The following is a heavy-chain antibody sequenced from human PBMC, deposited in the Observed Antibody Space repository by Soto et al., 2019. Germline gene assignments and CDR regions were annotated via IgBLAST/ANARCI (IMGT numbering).Heavy chain of an antibody. CDR3: ARGSLITMIVVVPDDYYYGRDV. CDR1: GYTFTSYG. Sequence: QVQLVQSGAEVKKPGASVKVSCKASGYTFTSYGISWVRQAPGQVLEWMGWISAYNGNTDYAQKLQGRVTMTTDTSTRTDYMELRSLRCEDTAVYYCARGSLITMIVVVPDDYYYGRDVWGQGTTVTVSS. J-gene: IGHJ6*02. V-gene: IGHV1-18*01. CDR2: ISAYNGNT. D-gene: IGHD3-22*01.